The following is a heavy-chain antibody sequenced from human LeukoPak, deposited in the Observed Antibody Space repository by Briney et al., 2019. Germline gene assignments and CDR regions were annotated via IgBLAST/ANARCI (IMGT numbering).Heavy chain of an antibody. J-gene: IGHJ6*03. CDR1: GGSISSSSYY. V-gene: IGHV4-39*01. Sequence: SETLSLTCTVSGGSISSSSYYWGWIRQPPGKGLEWIGSIYYSGSTYYNPSLKSRVTVSVDTSKNQFSLKLSSVTAADTAVYYCARQDCSGGTCYPFYYYYYMDVWGKGTTVTVSS. CDR3: ARQDCSGGTCYPFYYYYYMDV. CDR2: IYYSGST. D-gene: IGHD2-15*01.